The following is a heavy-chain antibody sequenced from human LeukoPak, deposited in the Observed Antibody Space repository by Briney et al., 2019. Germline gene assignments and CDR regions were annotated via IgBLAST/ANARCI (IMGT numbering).Heavy chain of an antibody. CDR1: GYSFTSYW. D-gene: IGHD2-2*01. CDR3: AYCSTTSCYDDV. J-gene: IGHJ6*02. CDR2: IDPSDSYI. V-gene: IGHV5-10-1*01. Sequence: GESLKISCKGSGYSFTSYWISWVRQMPGKGLEWMGRIDPSDSYINYGPSFQGHVTISADKSISTAYLQWSSLKASDTAMYYCAYCSTTSCYDDVWGQGTTVTVSS.